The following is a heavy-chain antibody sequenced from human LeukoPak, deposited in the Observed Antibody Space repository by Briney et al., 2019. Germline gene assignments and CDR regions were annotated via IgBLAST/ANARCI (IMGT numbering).Heavy chain of an antibody. D-gene: IGHD6-13*01. Sequence: GRSLRLSCAASGFTFSSYGMHWVRQAPGKGLEWVAVISYDGSNKYYADSVKGRFTISRDNSKNTLYLQMNSLRAEDTAVYYCAKDVAAAGTNWFDPWGQGTLVTVSS. CDR2: ISYDGSNK. CDR1: GFTFSSYG. CDR3: AKDVAAAGTNWFDP. V-gene: IGHV3-30*18. J-gene: IGHJ5*02.